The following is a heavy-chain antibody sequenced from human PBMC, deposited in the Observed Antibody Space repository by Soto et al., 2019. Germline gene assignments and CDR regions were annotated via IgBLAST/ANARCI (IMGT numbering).Heavy chain of an antibody. Sequence: QVQLVQSGVEVKKPGASVRVSCKASGYTFINYGITWVRQAPGQGLEWLGWISGSNGNTNYAQKFQGRVTMTTDTSTSTAYMDLTSLRYDDTAVYYCARGGRFAVADTDYWGQGTLLTVSS. CDR2: ISGSNGNT. J-gene: IGHJ4*02. V-gene: IGHV1-18*01. D-gene: IGHD3-3*01. CDR1: GYTFINYG. CDR3: ARGGRFAVADTDY.